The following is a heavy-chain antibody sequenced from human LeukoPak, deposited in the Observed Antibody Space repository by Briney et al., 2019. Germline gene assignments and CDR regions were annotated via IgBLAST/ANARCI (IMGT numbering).Heavy chain of an antibody. Sequence: SSETLSLTCTVSGGSISSSSYYWGWIRQPPGKGLEWIGSIYYSGSTYYNPSLKSRVTISVDTSKNQFSLKLSSVTAADTAVYYCARHKRGSGSLYLFDYWGQGTLVTVSS. J-gene: IGHJ4*02. D-gene: IGHD3-10*01. V-gene: IGHV4-39*01. CDR1: GGSISSSSYY. CDR3: ARHKRGSGSLYLFDY. CDR2: IYYSGST.